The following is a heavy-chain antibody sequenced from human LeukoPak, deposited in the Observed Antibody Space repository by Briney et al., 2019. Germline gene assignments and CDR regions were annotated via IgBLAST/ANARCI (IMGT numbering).Heavy chain of an antibody. CDR3: ATETCSGGSCYFDY. Sequence: ASVKVSCKASGYTFTSYYMHWVRQAPGKGLEWMGGFDPEDGETIYAQKFQGRVTMTEDTSTDTAYMELSSLRSEDTAVYYCATETCSGGSCYFDYWGQGTLVTVSS. V-gene: IGHV1-24*01. D-gene: IGHD2-15*01. J-gene: IGHJ4*02. CDR1: GYTFTSYY. CDR2: FDPEDGET.